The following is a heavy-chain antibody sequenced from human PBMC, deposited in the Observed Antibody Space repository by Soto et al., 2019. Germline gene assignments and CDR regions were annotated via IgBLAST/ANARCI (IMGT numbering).Heavy chain of an antibody. CDR2: IYYSGST. J-gene: IGHJ5*02. CDR1: GGSISSSSYY. D-gene: IGHD3-10*01. CDR3: ARRLWFGTFDP. V-gene: IGHV4-39*01. Sequence: SETLSLTCPVSGGSISSSSYYWGWIRQPPGKGLEWIGSIYYSGSTYYNPSLKSRVTTSVDTSKNQFSLKLSSVTAADTAVYYRARRLWFGTFDPWGQGTLVTVSS.